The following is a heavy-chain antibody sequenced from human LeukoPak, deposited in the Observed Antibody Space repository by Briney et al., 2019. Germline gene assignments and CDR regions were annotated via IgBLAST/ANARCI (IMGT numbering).Heavy chain of an antibody. CDR2: INHSGST. CDR3: ARGFYYDSSGYQFDY. Sequence: SETLSLTCAVYGGSFSGYYWSWIRQPPGKGLEWIGEINHSGSTNYNPSLKSRVTISVDTSKNQFSLKLSSVTAAATAVYYCARGFYYDSSGYQFDYWGQGTLVTVSS. CDR1: GGSFSGYY. D-gene: IGHD3-22*01. V-gene: IGHV4-34*01. J-gene: IGHJ4*02.